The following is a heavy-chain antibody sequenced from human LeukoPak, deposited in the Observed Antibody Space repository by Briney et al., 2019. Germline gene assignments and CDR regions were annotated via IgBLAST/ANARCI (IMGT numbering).Heavy chain of an antibody. Sequence: SETLSLTCTVSGDSISSYYWSWIRQPPGKGLEWIGYIYYSGSTNYNPSLKSRVTISVDTSKNQFSLKLSSVTAADTAVYYCARAGYSSGWYGPKGFDYWGQGTLVTVSS. V-gene: IGHV4-59*01. CDR3: ARAGYSSGWYGPKGFDY. CDR1: GDSISSYY. CDR2: IYYSGST. J-gene: IGHJ4*02. D-gene: IGHD6-19*01.